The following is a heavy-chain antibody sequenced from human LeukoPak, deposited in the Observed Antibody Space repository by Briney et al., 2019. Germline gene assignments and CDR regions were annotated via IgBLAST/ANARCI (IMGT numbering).Heavy chain of an antibody. CDR3: ARAVGDFVPY. V-gene: IGHV4-59*12. CDR1: GGSISSYY. D-gene: IGHD2-2*01. J-gene: IGHJ4*02. Sequence: SETLSLTCTVSGGSISSYYWSWIRQPPGKGLEWIGYIYYSGSTYYNPSLKSRVTISVDTSKNQFSLKLSSVTAADTAVYYCARAVGDFVPYWGQGTLVTVSS. CDR2: IYYSGST.